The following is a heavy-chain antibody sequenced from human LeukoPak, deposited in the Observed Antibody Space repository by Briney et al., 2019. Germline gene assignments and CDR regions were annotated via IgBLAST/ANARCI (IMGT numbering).Heavy chain of an antibody. CDR1: GGSISSGGHY. V-gene: IGHV4-31*03. Sequence: SETLSLTCTVSGGSISSGGHYWSWIRQHPRKGLEWIGYIYYSGSTYYNPSLKSRVTISVGTSKDQFSLKLSSVTATDTAVYYCARSLGGYWFDPWGQGTLVTVSS. J-gene: IGHJ5*02. CDR3: ARSLGGYWFDP. CDR2: IYYSGST.